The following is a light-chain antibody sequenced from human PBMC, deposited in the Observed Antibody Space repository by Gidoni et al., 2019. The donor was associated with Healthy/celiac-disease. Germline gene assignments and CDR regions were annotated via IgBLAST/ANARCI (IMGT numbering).Light chain of an antibody. CDR3: QQRSXXXXT. V-gene: IGKV3-11*01. Sequence: EIVLTQSPATLSFSPGERATLSCRARQSVSSYLAWYQQKPGQVPRLLIYDSSHSATGIPARFSGXGXGTDFTLTISSLEPEDFAVYYCQQRSXXXXTFGPGTKVDXK. J-gene: IGKJ3*01. CDR2: DSS. CDR1: QSVSSY.